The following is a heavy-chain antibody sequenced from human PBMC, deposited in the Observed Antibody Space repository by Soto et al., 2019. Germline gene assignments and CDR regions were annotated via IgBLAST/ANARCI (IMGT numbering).Heavy chain of an antibody. J-gene: IGHJ6*02. Sequence: EVHLLESGGGLVQPGGSLRLACAASGFTFSTYAMTWVRQAPGKGLEWVSSIVDTRTTYYADSVKGRFTISGDSSKSTLYLQKNTLRAEDTAIYYCVRDWSGNKCPCMDVWGQGITVTVS. CDR3: VRDWSGNKCPCMDV. CDR2: IVDTRTT. V-gene: IGHV3-23*01. D-gene: IGHD3-3*01. CDR1: GFTFSTYA.